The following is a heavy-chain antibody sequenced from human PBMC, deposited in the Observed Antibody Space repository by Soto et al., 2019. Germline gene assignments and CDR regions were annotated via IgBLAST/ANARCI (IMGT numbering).Heavy chain of an antibody. CDR2: IRKKARSYTT. Sequence: EVQLVESGGGLVQPGGSLRLSCAASGFTFSDHYMDWVRQAPGKGLEWVGRIRKKARSYTTEYAASVKGRFTISRDDSENSMYLQMNSLKTEDTAVYYCARISTTSYFDFWGQGTLVTVSS. J-gene: IGHJ4*02. CDR1: GFTFSDHY. CDR3: ARISTTSYFDF. V-gene: IGHV3-72*01.